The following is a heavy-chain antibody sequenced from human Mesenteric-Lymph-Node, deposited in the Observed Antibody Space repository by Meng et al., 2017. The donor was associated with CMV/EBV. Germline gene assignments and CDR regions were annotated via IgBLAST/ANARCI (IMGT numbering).Heavy chain of an antibody. CDR3: AGGIAAAGSRWFDP. V-gene: IGHV1-69*02. CDR2: IIPILGIA. D-gene: IGHD6-13*01. Sequence: QVQLVQSGAEVKKPGSSVKVSFKASGGTFSSYTSSWVRQAPGQGLEWMGRIIPILGIANYAQKFQGRVTITADKSTSTAYMELSSLRSEDTAVYYCAGGIAAAGSRWFDPWGQGTLVTVSS. CDR1: GGTFSSYT. J-gene: IGHJ5*02.